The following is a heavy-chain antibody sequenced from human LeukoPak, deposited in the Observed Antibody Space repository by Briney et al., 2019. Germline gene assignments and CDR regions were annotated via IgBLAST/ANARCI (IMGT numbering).Heavy chain of an antibody. CDR3: ARLNYDFWSGYFHYMDV. D-gene: IGHD3-3*01. CDR2: ISGSGGST. V-gene: IGHV3-23*01. CDR1: GFTFSSYE. J-gene: IGHJ6*03. Sequence: GGSLRLSCAASGFTFSSYEVNWVRQAPGKGLEWVSAISGSGGSTYYADSVKDRFTISRDNSKNTLYLQMNSLRAEDTAVYYCARLNYDFWSGYFHYMDVWGKGTTVTVSS.